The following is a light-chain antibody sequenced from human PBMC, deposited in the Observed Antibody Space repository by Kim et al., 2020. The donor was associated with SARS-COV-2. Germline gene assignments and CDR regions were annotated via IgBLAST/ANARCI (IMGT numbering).Light chain of an antibody. CDR3: QSYDANDQV. J-gene: IGLJ3*02. Sequence: NFMLTQAPSVSESPGKTVIFSCTRDIGTIAYNYVQWYQQRPGSSPTTIIYQNDRRPSGVPNRFSGSIDSSTNSASLTISGLEAEDEAVYYCQSYDANDQVFGGGTKLTVL. V-gene: IGLV6-57*01. CDR1: IGTIAYNY. CDR2: QND.